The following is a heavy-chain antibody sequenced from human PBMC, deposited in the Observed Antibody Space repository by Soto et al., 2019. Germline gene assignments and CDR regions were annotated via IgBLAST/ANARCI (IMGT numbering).Heavy chain of an antibody. J-gene: IGHJ4*02. CDR2: IYHSGST. CDR3: ARAGGLGAVAADY. CDR1: GSSISSGGYS. V-gene: IGHV4-30-2*01. Sequence: SETLSLTCAVSGSSISSGGYSWSWIRQPPGKGLEWIGYIYHSGSTYYNPSLKSRVTISVDRSKNQFSLKLSSVTAADTAVYYCARAGGLGAVAADYWGQGTLVTVSS. D-gene: IGHD6-19*01.